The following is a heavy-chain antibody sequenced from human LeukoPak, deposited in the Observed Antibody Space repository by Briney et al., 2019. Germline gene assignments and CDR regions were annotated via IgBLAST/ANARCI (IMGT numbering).Heavy chain of an antibody. CDR1: EFSFSSYW. D-gene: IGHD6-19*01. V-gene: IGHV3-74*01. CDR3: ARSSGWHGGTGYFDY. Sequence: GGSLRLSCAVSEFSFSSYWMHWVSHAPGNGLGWVSRINIDGSITSSAGSGKGRFTISRDNAKNTLYLQMASLRAEDTALYYCARSSGWHGGTGYFDYWGQGTLVTVSS. J-gene: IGHJ4*02. CDR2: INIDGSIT.